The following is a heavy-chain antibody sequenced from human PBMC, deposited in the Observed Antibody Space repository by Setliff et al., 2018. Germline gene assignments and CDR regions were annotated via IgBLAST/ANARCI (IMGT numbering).Heavy chain of an antibody. V-gene: IGHV4-34*01. CDR3: ARGYCSSPSCFFAGWFDP. CDR2: INHTGST. D-gene: IGHD2-2*01. J-gene: IGHJ5*02. CDR1: GGSFSGYY. Sequence: SETLSLTCAVYGGSFSGYYWSRIRQPPGKGLEWIGEINHTGSTNYSPSLKSRVTISVDTSKNQFSLKLTSVTAADTAVYYCARGYCSSPSCFFAGWFDPWGQGTLVTVSS.